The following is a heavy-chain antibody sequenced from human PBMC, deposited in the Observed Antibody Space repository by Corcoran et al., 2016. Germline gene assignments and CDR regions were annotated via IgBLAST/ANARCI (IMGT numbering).Heavy chain of an antibody. J-gene: IGHJ5*02. CDR3: ARGRGSDFWSGYNWFDP. D-gene: IGHD3-3*01. Sequence: QVQLVQSGAEVKKPGASVKVSCKASGYTFTSYDINWVRQATGQGLEWMGWMNPNSGNTGYAQKFQGRVTMTRNTSISTAYMELSSLRSEDTAVYYGARGRGSDFWSGYNWFDPWGQGTLVTVSS. CDR2: MNPNSGNT. V-gene: IGHV1-8*01. CDR1: GYTFTSYD.